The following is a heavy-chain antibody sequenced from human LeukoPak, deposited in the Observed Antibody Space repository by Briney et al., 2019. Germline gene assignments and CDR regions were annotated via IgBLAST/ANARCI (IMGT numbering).Heavy chain of an antibody. D-gene: IGHD6-19*01. CDR1: GFTFSSYA. V-gene: IGHV3-30-3*01. CDR2: LSYDGSNK. CDR3: ARDLGTVAQGGVDY. J-gene: IGHJ4*02. Sequence: PGRSLRLSCAASGFTFSSYAMHWVRQGPGKGLEWVAVLSYDGSNKYYADSVKGRFTISRDNSKNTLYLQMNSLRAEDTAVYYCARDLGTVAQGGVDYWGQGTLVTVS.